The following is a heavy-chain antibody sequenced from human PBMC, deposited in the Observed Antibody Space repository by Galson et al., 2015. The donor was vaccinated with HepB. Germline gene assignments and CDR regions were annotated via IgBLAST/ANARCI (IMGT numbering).Heavy chain of an antibody. D-gene: IGHD6-13*01. V-gene: IGHV1-18*01. J-gene: IGHJ4*02. CDR2: ISGYNPNT. CDR3: ARGRYSDSPPDY. Sequence: SVKVSCKASGHTFTKYGISWVRQAPGQGLEWMGWISGYNPNTDYAQKFQGRATMTTDTSTSTAYLELRSLRYDDTAVYYCARGRYSDSPPDYWGQRTLVTVSS. CDR1: GHTFTKYG.